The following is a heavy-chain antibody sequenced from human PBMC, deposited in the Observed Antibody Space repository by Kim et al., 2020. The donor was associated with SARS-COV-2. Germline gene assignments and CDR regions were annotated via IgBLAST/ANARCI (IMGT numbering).Heavy chain of an antibody. V-gene: IGHV1-18*01. J-gene: IGHJ5*02. D-gene: IGHD6-6*01. Sequence: APKLQGRVTMTTDTSTSTAYMELRSLRSDDTAVYYCARDLYSSSSGWFDPWGQGTLVTVSS. CDR3: ARDLYSSSSGWFDP.